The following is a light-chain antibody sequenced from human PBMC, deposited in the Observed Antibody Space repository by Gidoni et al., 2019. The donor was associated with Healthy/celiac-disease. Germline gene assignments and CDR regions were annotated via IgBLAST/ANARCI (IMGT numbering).Light chain of an antibody. J-gene: IGLJ3*02. CDR3: QSYDISLSGWV. CDR2: GNS. Sequence: QSVLTQPPSASGPPGQSVTISGTGSSSNSGAGYDVHWYQQLPGTAPKLLIYGNSARPSGVPDRFSGSRSGTSASLAITGLQVDDEADYYCQSYDISLSGWVFGGGTKLTVL. V-gene: IGLV1-40*01. CDR1: SSNSGAGYD.